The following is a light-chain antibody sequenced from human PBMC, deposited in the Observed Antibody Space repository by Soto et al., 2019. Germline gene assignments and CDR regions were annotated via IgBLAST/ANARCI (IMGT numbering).Light chain of an antibody. Sequence: EIVMTQSPATLSVSPGGRATLPCRASQSVSSNLAWYQQKPGQTPRLLIYDASTRATGIPARFSGSGSGTEFTLTISSLQSEDFAVYYCQQYNNWPLTFGGGTKVDIK. CDR3: QQYNNWPLT. V-gene: IGKV3-15*01. CDR1: QSVSSN. CDR2: DAS. J-gene: IGKJ4*01.